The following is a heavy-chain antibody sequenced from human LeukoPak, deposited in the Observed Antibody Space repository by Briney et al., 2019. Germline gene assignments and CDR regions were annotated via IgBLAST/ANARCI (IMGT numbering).Heavy chain of an antibody. D-gene: IGHD6-13*01. V-gene: IGHV3-66*01. J-gene: IGHJ4*02. Sequence: PGGSLRHSCAASGFTVSSNYMSWVRQAPGKGLEWVSVIYSGGSTYYADSVKGRFTISRDNSKNTLYLQMNSLRAEDTAVYYCARGVAAAGSYYFDYWGQGTLVTVSS. CDR1: GFTVSSNY. CDR3: ARGVAAAGSYYFDY. CDR2: IYSGGST.